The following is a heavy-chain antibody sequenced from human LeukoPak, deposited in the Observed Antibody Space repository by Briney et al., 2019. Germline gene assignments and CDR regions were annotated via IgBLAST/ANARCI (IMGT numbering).Heavy chain of an antibody. CDR2: ISSSTIYI. Sequence: GGSLRLSCAASGFTFSSNTINWVRQAPGKGLEWVSSISSSTIYIYYADSLKGRFTISRDDAKNSLYLQMNSLRAEDTAVYYCASGMTTVPTGTHWGQGTLVTVSS. V-gene: IGHV3-21*01. D-gene: IGHD4-11*01. CDR3: ASGMTTVPTGTH. J-gene: IGHJ4*02. CDR1: GFTFSSNT.